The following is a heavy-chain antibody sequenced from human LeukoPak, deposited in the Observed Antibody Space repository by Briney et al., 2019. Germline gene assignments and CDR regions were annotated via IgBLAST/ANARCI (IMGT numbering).Heavy chain of an antibody. CDR2: ISSDGGRT. CDR3: EIKLTSGKLN. D-gene: IGHD3-10*01. V-gene: IGHV3-23*01. J-gene: IGHJ4*02. Sequence: GGSLRLSCADSGLSFGSYVMRWVRQAPGKVLEWVSAISSDGGRTYYADSAKGRFTISRDNSKNTLYLQVNSLRAEDTAVYYCEIKLTSGKLNWGQGILVTVSS. CDR1: GLSFGSYV.